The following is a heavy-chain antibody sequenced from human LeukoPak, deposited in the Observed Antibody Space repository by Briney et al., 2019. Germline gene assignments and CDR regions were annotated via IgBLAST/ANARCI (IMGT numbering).Heavy chain of an antibody. Sequence: PGGTLRLSCAASGFTFSSYGMMWPRQAPGRGLEGVSAICWSGGSTYYADSVKGLFTISRDNSKNTMYLQMNSLRAEDTAVYYCSKTAAVRYANWFDSWGQGTLVTVSS. CDR2: ICWSGGST. CDR1: GFTFSSYG. V-gene: IGHV3-23*01. J-gene: IGHJ5*01. CDR3: SKTAAVRYANWFDS. D-gene: IGHD2-21*02.